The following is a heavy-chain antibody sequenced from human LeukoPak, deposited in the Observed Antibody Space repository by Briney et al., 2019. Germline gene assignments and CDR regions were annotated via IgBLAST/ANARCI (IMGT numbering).Heavy chain of an antibody. CDR3: ARTGDRSGWSYFDY. J-gene: IGHJ4*02. D-gene: IGHD6-19*01. Sequence: ASVKVSCKASGYTFSSYGISWVRQAPGQGLEWMGWISAYNGNTNYAQKLRGRVTMTTDTSTSTAYMELRSLRSDDTAVYYCARTGDRSGWSYFDYWGQGTLVTVSS. CDR2: ISAYNGNT. CDR1: GYTFSSYG. V-gene: IGHV1-18*01.